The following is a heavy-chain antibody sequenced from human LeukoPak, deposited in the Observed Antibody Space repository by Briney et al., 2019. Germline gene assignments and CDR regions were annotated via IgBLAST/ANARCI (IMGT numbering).Heavy chain of an antibody. Sequence: QPGGSLRLSCAASGFTFSSYGMHWVRQAPGEGLEWVAVIWYDGSNKYYADSVKGRFTISRDNSKNTLYLQMNSLRAEDTAVYYCARGLVGATPGWYYYYYGMDVWGQGTTVTVSS. D-gene: IGHD1-26*01. CDR1: GFTFSSYG. V-gene: IGHV3-33*01. CDR2: IWYDGSNK. J-gene: IGHJ6*02. CDR3: ARGLVGATPGWYYYYYGMDV.